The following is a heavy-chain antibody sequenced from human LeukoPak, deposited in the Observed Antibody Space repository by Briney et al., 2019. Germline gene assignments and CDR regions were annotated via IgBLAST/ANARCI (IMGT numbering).Heavy chain of an antibody. V-gene: IGHV3-23*01. D-gene: IGHD4-17*01. J-gene: IGHJ4*02. CDR1: GFTFSSYA. CDR3: AKGQSTAGRYYFDY. CDR2: SGGST. Sequence: GGSLRLSGAASGFTFSSYAMSWVRQAPGKGLEWVSGSGGSTSYADSVQGRFTISRDNSKDTLYLQMSSLRAEDTAVYYCAKGQSTAGRYYFDYWGQGTLVTVSS.